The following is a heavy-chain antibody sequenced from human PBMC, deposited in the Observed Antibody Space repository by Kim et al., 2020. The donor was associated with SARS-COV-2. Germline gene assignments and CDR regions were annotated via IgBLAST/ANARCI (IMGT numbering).Heavy chain of an antibody. Sequence: YIYYADSVKGRFTISRDNAKNSLSLQMNSLSPEETAVYYCASGRYSSSSDYWGQVTLVTVSS. J-gene: IGHJ4*02. D-gene: IGHD6-6*01. CDR2: YI. CDR3: ASGRYSSSSDY. V-gene: IGHV3-21*06.